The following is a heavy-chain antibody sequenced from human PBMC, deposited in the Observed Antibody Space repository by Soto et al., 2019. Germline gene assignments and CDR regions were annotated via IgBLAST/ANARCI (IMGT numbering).Heavy chain of an antibody. V-gene: IGHV3-23*01. Sequence: EVQLLESGGKLVQPGGSLTLSCAASGFTFSTYAMAWVRQAPGKGLEWVSGVSASGLNTDYADPVKGRFYISRDNSKNTVSLHMNSLRAEDTALYYCAKARPRRPYGSCFAYWGQGTTVNVSS. D-gene: IGHD3-10*01. CDR3: AKARPRRPYGSCFAY. CDR2: VSASGLNT. CDR1: GFTFSTYA. J-gene: IGHJ4*02.